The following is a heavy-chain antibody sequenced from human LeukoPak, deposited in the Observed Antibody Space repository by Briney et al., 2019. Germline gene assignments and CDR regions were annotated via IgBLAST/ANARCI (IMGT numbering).Heavy chain of an antibody. CDR1: GLTFNNYA. V-gene: IGHV3-23*01. CDR2: ISGRGASK. J-gene: IGHJ4*02. Sequence: GGSLRLSCAVSGLTFNNYAMSWVRQAPGKGLEWVSGISGRGASKYYADSVKGRFTISRDNSKNTLYLQMNSLRAEDTAFYYCAREENQWQAPFDNWGQGTLVTVSS. CDR3: AREENQWQAPFDN. D-gene: IGHD6-19*01.